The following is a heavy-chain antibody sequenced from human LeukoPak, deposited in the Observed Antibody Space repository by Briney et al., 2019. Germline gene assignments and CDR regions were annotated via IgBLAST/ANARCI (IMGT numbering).Heavy chain of an antibody. CDR1: GGSVSSGTYY. J-gene: IGHJ3*02. V-gene: IGHV4-61*01. CDR2: INHSGST. D-gene: IGHD6-13*01. CDR3: ARQLLGSSSWPRRGSFDI. Sequence: PSETLSLTCTVSGGSVSSGTYYWSWIRHPPGKGLEWIGEINHSGSTNYNPPLKSRVTISVDTSKNLFSLKLSSVTAAGTAVYYWARQLLGSSSWPRRGSFDICGEGTMVTVSS.